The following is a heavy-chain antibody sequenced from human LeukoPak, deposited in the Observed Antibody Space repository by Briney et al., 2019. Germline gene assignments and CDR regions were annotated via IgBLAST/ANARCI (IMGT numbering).Heavy chain of an antibody. Sequence: PGGSLRLSCAASGFTFSSYAMSWVRQAPGKGLEWVSGISWNSGSIGYADSVKGRFTISRDNAKNSLYLQMNSLRAEDTALYYCAKDISCSSTSCFGERPYYYYYGMDVWGQGTTVTVSS. D-gene: IGHD2-2*01. CDR3: AKDISCSSTSCFGERPYYYYYGMDV. CDR1: GFTFSSYA. V-gene: IGHV3-9*01. CDR2: ISWNSGSI. J-gene: IGHJ6*02.